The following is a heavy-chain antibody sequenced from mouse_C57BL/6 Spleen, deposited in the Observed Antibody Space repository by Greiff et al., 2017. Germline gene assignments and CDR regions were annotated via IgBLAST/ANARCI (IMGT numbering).Heavy chain of an antibody. V-gene: IGHV1-82*01. D-gene: IGHD2-5*01. CDR1: GYAFSSSW. CDR2: IYPGDGDT. CDR3: ARLVTTRGEYFDY. Sequence: QVQLQQSGPELVKPGASVKISCKASGYAFSSSWMNWVKQRPGKGLEWIGRIYPGDGDTNYNGKFKGKATLTAGKSSSTAYMQLSSLTSEDSAVYFCARLVTTRGEYFDYWGQGTTLTVSS. J-gene: IGHJ2*01.